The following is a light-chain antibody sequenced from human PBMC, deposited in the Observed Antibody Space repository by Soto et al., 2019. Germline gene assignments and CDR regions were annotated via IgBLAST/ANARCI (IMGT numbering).Light chain of an antibody. CDR1: QTIGNK. CDR2: GAS. J-gene: IGKJ1*01. CDR3: HQHNDWWT. V-gene: IGKV3-15*01. Sequence: EMVLAQSPATLSVSPVERVTLSRRATQTIGNKLAWYLQRPGQAPRLLMYGASTRAAGIPARFSGSGSGTDFTLTITSLQSEDFGVYYCHQHNDWWTFGQGTKVDI.